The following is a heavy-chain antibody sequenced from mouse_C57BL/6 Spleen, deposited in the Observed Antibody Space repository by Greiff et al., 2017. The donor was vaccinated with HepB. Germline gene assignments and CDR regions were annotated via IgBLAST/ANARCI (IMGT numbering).Heavy chain of an antibody. D-gene: IGHD1-1*01. CDR3: ARSAHYYGSRSGAMDY. Sequence: QVTLKESGPGILQSSQTLSLTCSFSGFSLSTSGMGVSWIRQPSGKGLEWLAHIYWDDDKRYNPSLKSRLTISKDTSRNQVFLKITSVDTADTATYYCARSAHYYGSRSGAMDYWGQGTSVTVSS. CDR1: GFSLSTSGMG. V-gene: IGHV8-12*01. CDR2: IYWDDDK. J-gene: IGHJ4*01.